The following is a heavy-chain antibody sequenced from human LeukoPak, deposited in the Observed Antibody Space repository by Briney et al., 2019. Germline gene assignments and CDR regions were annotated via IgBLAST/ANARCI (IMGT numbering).Heavy chain of an antibody. CDR1: GFTFSPYD. Sequence: QPGGSLRLSCAASGFTFSPYDFHWVRQAPGRGLEWLAFIRCVGRKKYYADSVRGRFTFSRDNAKKKLYLHMNSLRAEDTAVYYCAKDSSGYTSGYFDYWGQGTLVTVSS. CDR3: AKDSSGYTSGYFDY. J-gene: IGHJ4*02. V-gene: IGHV3-30*02. CDR2: IRCVGRKK. D-gene: IGHD3-22*01.